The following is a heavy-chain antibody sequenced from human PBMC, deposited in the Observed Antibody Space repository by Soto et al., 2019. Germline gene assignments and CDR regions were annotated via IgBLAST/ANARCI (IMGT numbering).Heavy chain of an antibody. J-gene: IGHJ4*02. Sequence: QVQLHESGPGLLKPSETLSLIRTVSGDSLTRFYWTWIRQPPGKDLEWIGQIYYSGSTTYNPSLRSRVTISIDTSKNPFSLRLTSLTAADAAVYYCARAGQTVSILDYWGQGALVAVSS. D-gene: IGHD3-9*01. CDR3: ARAGQTVSILDY. CDR1: GDSLTRFY. CDR2: IYYSGST. V-gene: IGHV4-59*01.